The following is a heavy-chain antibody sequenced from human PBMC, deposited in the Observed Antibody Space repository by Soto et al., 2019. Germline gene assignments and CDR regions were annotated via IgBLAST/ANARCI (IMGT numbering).Heavy chain of an antibody. CDR2: ISAYTGNT. Sequence: QVQLVQSGAEVKKPGASAKVSCKASGYTFSSSDISWVRQAPGQGLEWMGWISAYTGNTNYAQRLQGRLTMTTDTPAHAGDMGLRSVRSDDPAVYYCALGGPISGSSWGGDYWGQGTLVTVSS. CDR3: ALGGPISGSSWGGDY. D-gene: IGHD1-26*01. V-gene: IGHV1-18*01. CDR1: GYTFSSSD. J-gene: IGHJ4*02.